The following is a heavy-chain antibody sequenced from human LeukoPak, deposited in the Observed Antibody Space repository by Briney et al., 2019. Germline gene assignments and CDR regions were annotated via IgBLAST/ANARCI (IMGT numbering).Heavy chain of an antibody. CDR3: AREAGVGVSDY. Sequence: GGSLRLSCEGSGFTFSSYWMSWVRQAPGKGLEWVANIKQDGSEKYYVDSVKGRFTISRDNAKNSLYLQMNSLRAEDTAVYYCAREAGVGVSDYWGQGTLVTVSS. J-gene: IGHJ4*02. V-gene: IGHV3-7*01. D-gene: IGHD3-16*01. CDR2: IKQDGSEK. CDR1: GFTFSSYW.